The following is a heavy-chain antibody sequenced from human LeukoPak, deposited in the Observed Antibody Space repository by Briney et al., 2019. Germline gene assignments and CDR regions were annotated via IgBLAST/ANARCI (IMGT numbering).Heavy chain of an antibody. J-gene: IGHJ5*02. Sequence: ASVKVSCRASGYTFTSYGISWVRQAPGQGLEWMGWISAYNGNTNYAQKLQGRVTMTTDTSTSTVYMELRSLRSDDTAVYYCAREYVAAANSLFDPWGQGTLVTVSS. V-gene: IGHV1-18*01. CDR1: GYTFTSYG. CDR3: AREYVAAANSLFDP. CDR2: ISAYNGNT. D-gene: IGHD6-13*01.